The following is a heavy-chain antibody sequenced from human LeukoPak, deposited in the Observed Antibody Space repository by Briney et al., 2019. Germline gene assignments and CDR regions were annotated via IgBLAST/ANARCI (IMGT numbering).Heavy chain of an antibody. CDR3: ARPYSGSRDAFDL. Sequence: SETLSLTCTVSGGSISSYYWSWIRQPPGKGLEWIGYIYYSGSTNYNPSLKSRVTISVDTSKNQFSLKLSSVTAADTAVYYCARPYSGSRDAFDLWGQGTMVTVSS. J-gene: IGHJ3*01. CDR1: GGSISSYY. V-gene: IGHV4-59*01. CDR2: IYYSGST. D-gene: IGHD1-26*01.